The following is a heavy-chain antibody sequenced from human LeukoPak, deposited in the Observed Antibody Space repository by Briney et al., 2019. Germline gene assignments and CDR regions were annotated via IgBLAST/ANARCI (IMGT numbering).Heavy chain of an antibody. Sequence: SETLSLTCTVSGGSISSYYWSWIRQPPGKGLEWIGYIYYSGSTNYNPSLKSRVTISVDTSKNQFSLKLSSVTAADTAVYYCARLVATKGDFDYWGQGTLVTVSS. CDR3: ARLVATKGDFDY. D-gene: IGHD5-12*01. V-gene: IGHV4-59*08. CDR2: IYYSGST. CDR1: GGSISSYY. J-gene: IGHJ4*02.